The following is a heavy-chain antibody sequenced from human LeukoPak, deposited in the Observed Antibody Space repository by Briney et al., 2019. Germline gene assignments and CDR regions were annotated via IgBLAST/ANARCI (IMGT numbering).Heavy chain of an antibody. CDR1: GFTFSSYG. D-gene: IGHD1-1*01. CDR3: AKDSTNSPSGTFDP. CDR2: IWYDGSNK. J-gene: IGHJ5*02. Sequence: TRGSLRLSCAASGFTFSSYGMHWVRQAPGKGLEWVAVIWYDGSNKYYADSVKGRFTISRDNSKNTLYLQMNSLRAEDTAVYYCAKDSTNSPSGTFDPWGQGTLVTVSS. V-gene: IGHV3-33*06.